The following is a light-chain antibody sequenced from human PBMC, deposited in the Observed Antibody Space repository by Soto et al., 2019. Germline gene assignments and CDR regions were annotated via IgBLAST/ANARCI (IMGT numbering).Light chain of an antibody. CDR3: QQYDTYSRT. Sequence: DIQMTQSPSALSASVGDRVTITFRASQSVSNGLAWYRQKPGEAHKLLIYEGSDLERGVPSRFSVSGSGTEFILTISSLQPDDFATFYCQQYDTYSRTFGQGTKV. CDR2: EGS. V-gene: IGKV1-5*03. CDR1: QSVSNG. J-gene: IGKJ1*01.